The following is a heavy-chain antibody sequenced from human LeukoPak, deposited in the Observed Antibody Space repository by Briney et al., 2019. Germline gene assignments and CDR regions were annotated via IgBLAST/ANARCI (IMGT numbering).Heavy chain of an antibody. V-gene: IGHV4-59*01. CDR1: GGSISSYY. CDR2: IYDSGST. J-gene: IGHJ3*02. Sequence: PSVTLSLTCTVSGGSISSYYWSWIRQPPGKGLEWIGYIYDSGSTNYNPSLKSRVTISVDTFKNQFSLKLSSVTAADTAVYYCARDFMQAFDIWGQGTMVTVSS. CDR3: ARDFMQAFDI.